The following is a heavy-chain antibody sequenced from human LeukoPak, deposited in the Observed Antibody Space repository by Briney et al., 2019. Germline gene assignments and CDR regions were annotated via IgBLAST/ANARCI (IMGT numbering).Heavy chain of an antibody. CDR1: GFTFSSYA. J-gene: IGHJ4*02. CDR2: ISGSGGST. D-gene: IGHD5-18*01. Sequence: GGSLRLSCSASGFTFSSYAMSWVRQAPGKGLEWVSAISGSGGSTYYADSVKGRFTISRDNSKNTLYLQMNSLRAEDTAVYYCAKGRGYSYGRIDYWGQGTLVTVSS. V-gene: IGHV3-23*01. CDR3: AKGRGYSYGRIDY.